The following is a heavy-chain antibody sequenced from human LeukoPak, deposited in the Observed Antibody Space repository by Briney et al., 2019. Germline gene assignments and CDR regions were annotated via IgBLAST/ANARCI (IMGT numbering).Heavy chain of an antibody. CDR2: IIAYNGNT. J-gene: IGHJ4*02. D-gene: IGHD3-3*01. CDR1: GYTFSSYG. CDR3: ARGSYDFWRTWGPFDY. Sequence: ASVKISCKASGYTFSSYGISWVRRAPGQGREGLGWIIAYNGNTNYAQKLEGRVTLTTDTSTSTTYMELRSLRSDDTAVYYCARGSYDFWRTWGPFDYWGQGTLVTVSS. V-gene: IGHV1-18*01.